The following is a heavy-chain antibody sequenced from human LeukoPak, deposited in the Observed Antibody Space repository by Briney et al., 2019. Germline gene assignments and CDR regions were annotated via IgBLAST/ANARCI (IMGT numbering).Heavy chain of an antibody. D-gene: IGHD4-11*01. CDR3: ARRGGDYSSYYLDY. V-gene: IGHV4-39*01. Sequence: PSETLSLTCTVSGGSISSSSYDWAWIRQPPGKGLEWIGSIYYSGSTYYNQSLMSRVMISVDTSRNQSSRKRSSVAAADTPVYYCARRGGDYSSYYLDYWGQGTLVTVSS. CDR2: IYYSGST. J-gene: IGHJ4*02. CDR1: GGSISSSSYD.